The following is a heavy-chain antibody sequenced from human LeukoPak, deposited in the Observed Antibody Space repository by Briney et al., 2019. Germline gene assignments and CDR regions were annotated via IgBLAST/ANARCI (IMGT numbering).Heavy chain of an antibody. Sequence: SSVKVSCKASGGTFSSYAISWVRQAPGQGLEWMGGIIPIFGTSNYAQKFQGRVTITTDESTSTAYMELSSLRSEDTAVSCCARAGDGYSYGLTYWFDPWGQGTLVTVSS. CDR1: GGTFSSYA. CDR2: IIPIFGTS. V-gene: IGHV1-69*05. D-gene: IGHD5-18*01. CDR3: ARAGDGYSYGLTYWFDP. J-gene: IGHJ5*02.